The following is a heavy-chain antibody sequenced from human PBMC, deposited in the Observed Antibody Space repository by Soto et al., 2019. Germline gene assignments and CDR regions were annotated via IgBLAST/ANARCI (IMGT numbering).Heavy chain of an antibody. J-gene: IGHJ4*02. V-gene: IGHV4-39*01. CDR2: MYYSGAT. CDR3: ARHAAYDSVWGKSDGSDY. Sequence: QLQLQESGPGLVKPSETLSLACTVSGGSISSNSYYWDWIRQPPGKGLEWIGSMYYSGATYHNPSRQSRVTIALDTSKNQFSLHLSSVTAADTAVYYCARHAAYDSVWGKSDGSDYWGQGTLVTVSS. D-gene: IGHD3-16*01. CDR1: GGSISSNSYY.